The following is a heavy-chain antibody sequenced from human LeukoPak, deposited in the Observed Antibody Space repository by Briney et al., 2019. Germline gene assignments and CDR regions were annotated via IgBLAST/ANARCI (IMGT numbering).Heavy chain of an antibody. V-gene: IGHV3-23*01. CDR1: GFTFSSYA. Sequence: GGPLRLSCAASGFTFSSYAMSWVRQAPGKGLEWVSAISGSGGSTYYADSVKGRFTISRDNSKNTLYLQMNSLRAEDTAVYYCAKAHRGFLYCSGGSCYSDYWGQGTLVTVSS. CDR3: AKAHRGFLYCSGGSCYSDY. D-gene: IGHD2-15*01. CDR2: ISGSGGST. J-gene: IGHJ4*02.